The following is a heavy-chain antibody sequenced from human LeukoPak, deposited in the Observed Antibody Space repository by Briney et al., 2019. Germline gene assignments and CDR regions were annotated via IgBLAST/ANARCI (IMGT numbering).Heavy chain of an antibody. CDR2: INPNSGGT. CDR1: GYTFTGYY. V-gene: IGHV1-2*02. J-gene: IGHJ4*02. Sequence: ASVKVSCKASGYTFTGYYMHWVRQAPGQGLEWMGWINPNSGGTNYAQKLQGRVTMTRDTSISTAYMELSRLRSDDTAVYYCAREVEDYYDSSGCYFDYWGQGTLVTVSS. D-gene: IGHD3-22*01. CDR3: AREVEDYYDSSGCYFDY.